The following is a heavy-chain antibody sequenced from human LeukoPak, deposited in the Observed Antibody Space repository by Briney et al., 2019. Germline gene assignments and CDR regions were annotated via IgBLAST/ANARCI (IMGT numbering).Heavy chain of an antibody. Sequence: GSLRLSCAASGFTFSDYYMSWIRQAPGKGLEWIGLIYTSGSTNYNPSLNSRVTMSLDTSKNQVSLRLNSVTAADTAVYYCARESAGYGYFDYWGQGTLVTVSS. V-gene: IGHV4-4*07. CDR2: IYTSGST. CDR1: GFTFSDYY. D-gene: IGHD3-10*01. CDR3: ARESAGYGYFDY. J-gene: IGHJ4*02.